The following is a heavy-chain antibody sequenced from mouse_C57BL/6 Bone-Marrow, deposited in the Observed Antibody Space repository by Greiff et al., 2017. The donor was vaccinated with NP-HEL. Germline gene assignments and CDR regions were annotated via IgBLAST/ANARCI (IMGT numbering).Heavy chain of an antibody. CDR3: AVFITTVVEPHWYFDV. CDR1: GYTFTSYW. CDR2: IHPSDSDT. D-gene: IGHD1-1*01. V-gene: IGHV1-74*01. Sequence: QVQLKQSGAELVKPGASVKVSCKASGYTFTSYWMHWVKQRPGQGLEWIGRIHPSDSDTNYNQKFKGKATLTVDKSSSTAYMQLSSLTSEDSAVYYCAVFITTVVEPHWYFDVWGTGTTVTVSS. J-gene: IGHJ1*03.